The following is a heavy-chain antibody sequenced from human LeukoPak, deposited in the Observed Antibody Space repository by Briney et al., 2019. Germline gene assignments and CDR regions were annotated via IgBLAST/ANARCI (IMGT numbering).Heavy chain of an antibody. CDR2: ITWDDGST. J-gene: IGHJ1*01. D-gene: IGHD4-23*01. CDR1: GFTLHDYN. V-gene: IGHV3-43*01. Sequence: GGSLRLSCAASGFTLHDYNMHWVRQAPGKGLEWVSHITWDDGSTYYADSVKGRFTVSRDDSKNSLYLRMNSLRTEDTALYYCVRDRERGGNGPIRHWGQGTLVTVSS. CDR3: VRDRERGGNGPIRH.